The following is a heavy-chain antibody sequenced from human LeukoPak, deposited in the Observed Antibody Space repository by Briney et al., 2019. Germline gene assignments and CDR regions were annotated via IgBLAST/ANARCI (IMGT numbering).Heavy chain of an antibody. V-gene: IGHV1-18*01. Sequence: ASVKVSCKVSGYTFSSYGITWVRQAPGQGLEWMGWISANNANTNYAQKFQGRVTMTTDTSTSTAYMELRTLRSDDTAVYYCARGPPYVSGSPFFYWGQGTLVTVSS. J-gene: IGHJ4*02. D-gene: IGHD3-10*01. CDR2: ISANNANT. CDR1: GYTFSSYG. CDR3: ARGPPYVSGSPFFY.